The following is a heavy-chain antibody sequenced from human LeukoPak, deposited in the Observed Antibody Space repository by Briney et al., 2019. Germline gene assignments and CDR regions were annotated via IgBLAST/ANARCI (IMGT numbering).Heavy chain of an antibody. CDR1: GGTFSSYA. CDR2: IIAIFGTA. D-gene: IGHD3-22*01. CDR3: ARDYYDSSGYYYDAFDI. V-gene: IGHV1-69*13. J-gene: IGHJ3*02. Sequence: SVKVSCKASGGTFSSYAISWVRQAPGQELEWMGGIIAIFGTASYAQKLQGRVTITADESTSTAYMELSRLRSEDTAVYYCARDYYDSSGYYYDAFDIWGQGTMVTVSS.